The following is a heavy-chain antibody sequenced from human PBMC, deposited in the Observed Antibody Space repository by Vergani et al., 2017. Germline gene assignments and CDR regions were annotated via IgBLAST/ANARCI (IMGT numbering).Heavy chain of an antibody. J-gene: IGHJ5*02. D-gene: IGHD6-13*01. CDR3: ARVAARIAAAERGWFDP. CDR2: INSDGSST. Sequence: EVQLVESGGGLVQPGGSLRLSCAASGFTFSSYWMHWVRQAPGKGLVWVSRINSDGSSTSYADSVKGRFTISRDNAKNTLYLQMNSLRAEDTAVYYCARVAARIAAAERGWFDPWGQGTLVTVSS. V-gene: IGHV3-74*01. CDR1: GFTFSSYW.